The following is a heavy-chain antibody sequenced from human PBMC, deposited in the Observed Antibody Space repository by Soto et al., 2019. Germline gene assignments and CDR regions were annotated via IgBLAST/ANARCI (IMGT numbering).Heavy chain of an antibody. CDR1: GFTFSSYG. Sequence: GGSLRLSCAASGFTFSSYGMHWVRQAPGKGLEWVAVISYDGSNKYYADSVKGRFTISRDNSKNTLYLQMNSLRAEDTAVYYCAKDHSGSYQNWGQGTLDTVSS. J-gene: IGHJ4*02. V-gene: IGHV3-30*18. CDR2: ISYDGSNK. D-gene: IGHD1-26*01. CDR3: AKDHSGSYQN.